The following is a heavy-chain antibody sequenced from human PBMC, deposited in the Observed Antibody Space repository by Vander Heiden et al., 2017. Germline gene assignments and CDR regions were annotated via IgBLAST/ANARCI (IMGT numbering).Heavy chain of an antibody. J-gene: IGHJ4*02. Sequence: EVQLLESGGGLAQPGGSLRLSCPASGFTFSRDAINWVRQAPGKGLECVSGISGSGGSTYYADSVKGRFTISRDNSKNTVYLQMNSLRAEDTAVYYCVKDDGYSYGFDYWDQGTLVTVSP. D-gene: IGHD5-18*01. V-gene: IGHV3-23*01. CDR3: VKDDGYSYGFDY. CDR1: GFTFSRDA. CDR2: ISGSGGST.